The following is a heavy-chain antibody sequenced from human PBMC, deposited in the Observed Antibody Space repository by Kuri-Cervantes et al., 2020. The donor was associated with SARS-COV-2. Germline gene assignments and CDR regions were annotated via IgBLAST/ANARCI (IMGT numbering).Heavy chain of an antibody. Sequence: GGSLRLSCAASGFTFSSYAMSWVRQAPGKGLEWVSAISGSGGSTYYADSVKGRFTISRDNSKNTLYLQMNSLRAEDTAVYYCARGGSSSWSLGEEYYFDYWGQGTLVTVSS. V-gene: IGHV3-23*01. D-gene: IGHD6-13*01. CDR3: ARGGSSSWSLGEEYYFDY. CDR1: GFTFSSYA. CDR2: ISGSGGST. J-gene: IGHJ4*02.